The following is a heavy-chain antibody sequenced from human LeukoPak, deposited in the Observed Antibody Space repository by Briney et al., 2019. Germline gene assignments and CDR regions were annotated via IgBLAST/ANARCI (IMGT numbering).Heavy chain of an antibody. D-gene: IGHD2-21*02. J-gene: IGHJ4*02. Sequence: SETLSLTCTVSGGSISSYYWSWIRQPPGKGLEWIGYIYYSGSTNYNPSPKSRVTISVDTSKNQFSLKLSSVTAADTAVYYCARARSYCGGDCYPSPYFDYWGQGTLVTVSS. CDR1: GGSISSYY. CDR3: ARARSYCGGDCYPSPYFDY. CDR2: IYYSGST. V-gene: IGHV4-59*01.